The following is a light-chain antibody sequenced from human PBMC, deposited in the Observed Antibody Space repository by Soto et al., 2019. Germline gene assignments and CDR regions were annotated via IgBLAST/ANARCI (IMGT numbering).Light chain of an antibody. J-gene: IGKJ2*01. CDR1: QSLNSNF. CDR2: AAS. CDR3: QQYDASPPRYT. V-gene: IGKV3-20*01. Sequence: EIVLTQSPGTLSLSPGESATLSCRASQSLNSNFLAWYQQKPGQAPRLLVYAASSRATGIPDRFSGSASGTVFTLPIGRLEAEDFAVYYCQQYDASPPRYTFGQGTKLEIK.